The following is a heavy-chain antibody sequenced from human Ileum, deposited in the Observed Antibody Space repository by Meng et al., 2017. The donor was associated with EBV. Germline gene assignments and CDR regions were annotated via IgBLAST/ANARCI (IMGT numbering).Heavy chain of an antibody. CDR2: IYHTGST. CDR1: GVSRRAPNW. J-gene: IGHJ4*02. CDR3: ARAVSNSSSWGSFDY. D-gene: IGHD6-6*01. V-gene: IGHV4-4*01. Sequence: RVNPAETMSVTCTVSGVSRRAPNWLHMNRQTQGEGLGWIGEIYHTGSTNYNTSLKTRVSMSVDQSRNPFSMRLTSVTAADTAVYSCARAVSNSSSWGSFDYWGQGTLVTVSP.